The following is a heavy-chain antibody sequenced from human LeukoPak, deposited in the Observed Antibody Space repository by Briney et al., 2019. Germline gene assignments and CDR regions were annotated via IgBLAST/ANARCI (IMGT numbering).Heavy chain of an antibody. D-gene: IGHD3-10*01. CDR1: GFTFSSYS. J-gene: IGHJ4*02. CDR3: AKDDAWIRFGE. CDR2: ISSSSSYI. Sequence: GGSLRLSCAASGFTFSSYSMNWVRQAPGKGLEWVSSISSSSSYIYYADSVKGRFTISRDNSKKTLYLEVSSLTGEDTAVYYCAKDDAWIRFGEWSQGTLVTVSS. V-gene: IGHV3-21*04.